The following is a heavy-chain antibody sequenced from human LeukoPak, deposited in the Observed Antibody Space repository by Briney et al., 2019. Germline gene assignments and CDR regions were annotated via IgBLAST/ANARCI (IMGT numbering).Heavy chain of an antibody. CDR1: GFTFSYYG. J-gene: IGHJ5*02. D-gene: IGHD3-10*01. CDR3: AKDLMRDRWFGES. V-gene: IGHV3-30*02. Sequence: GGSLRLSCAASGFTFSYYGMHWVRQAPDKRLEWVAFIRYDGNDKFYGKSVKGRFSISRDTSRNTLYLHMNSLRDEDTGVYYCAKDLMRDRWFGESWGQGTLATVSS. CDR2: IRYDGNDK.